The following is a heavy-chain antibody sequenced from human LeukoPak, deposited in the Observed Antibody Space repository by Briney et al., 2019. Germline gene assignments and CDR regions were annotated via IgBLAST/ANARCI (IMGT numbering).Heavy chain of an antibody. V-gene: IGHV4-4*07. Sequence: SETLSLTCTVSGGSISSYYWSWIRQPAGKGLEWIGRIYTSGSTNYNPSLKSRVTMSVDTSKNQFSLKLSSVTAADTAVYYCARDERESCSSSGCFYFDYWGQGTLVTVSS. CDR2: IYTSGST. CDR1: GGSISSYY. J-gene: IGHJ4*02. D-gene: IGHD2-2*01. CDR3: ARDERESCSSSGCFYFDY.